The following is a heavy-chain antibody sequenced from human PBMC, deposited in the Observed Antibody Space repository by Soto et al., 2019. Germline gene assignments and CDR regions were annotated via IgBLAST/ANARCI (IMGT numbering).Heavy chain of an antibody. CDR3: ARGSPYYDFWENWFDP. CDR1: GDSVNSGTYF. D-gene: IGHD3-3*01. Sequence: PSETLSLTCTVSGDSVNSGTYFWSWIRQPPGKGLEWIGYIYYSGGTNSNPSLKSRVTISVDTSKNQFSLKLSSVTAADTAVYYCARGSPYYDFWENWFDPWGQGTLVTVSS. J-gene: IGHJ5*02. CDR2: IYYSGGT. V-gene: IGHV4-61*01.